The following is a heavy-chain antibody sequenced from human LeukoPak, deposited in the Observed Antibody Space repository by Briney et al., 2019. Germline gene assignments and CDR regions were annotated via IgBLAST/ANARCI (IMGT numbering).Heavy chain of an antibody. D-gene: IGHD1-26*01. CDR3: ATTAAGYSGSYLVGYYYGMDV. CDR2: FDPEDGET. Sequence: ASVKVSCKVSGYTLTELSMHWVRQAPGKGLEWMGGFDPEDGETIYAQKFQGRVTMTEDTSTDTAYMELSSLRSEDTAVYYCATTAAGYSGSYLVGYYYGMDVWGQGTTVTVSS. J-gene: IGHJ6*02. CDR1: GYTLTELS. V-gene: IGHV1-24*01.